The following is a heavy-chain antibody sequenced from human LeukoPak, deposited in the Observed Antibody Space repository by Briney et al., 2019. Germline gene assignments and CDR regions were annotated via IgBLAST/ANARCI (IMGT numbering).Heavy chain of an antibody. V-gene: IGHV3-20*04. D-gene: IGHD3-10*02. CDR3: AKDRGVFGSRHTANWFDP. CDR2: INWNGGST. CDR1: GFTFDDYG. Sequence: GGSLRLSCAASGFTFDDYGMSWVRQVPGKGLEWVSNINWNGGSTGYADSVKGRFTISRDSSKNTLYLQMNSLRPEDTAVYYCAKDRGVFGSRHTANWFDPWGQGTLVTVSS. J-gene: IGHJ5*02.